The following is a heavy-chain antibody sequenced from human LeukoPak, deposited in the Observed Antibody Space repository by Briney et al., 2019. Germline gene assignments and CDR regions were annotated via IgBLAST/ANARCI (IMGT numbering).Heavy chain of an antibody. CDR3: ARAAYYGPGAAAGY. D-gene: IGHD3-10*01. CDR2: ISYDGSNK. V-gene: IGHV3-30*04. CDR1: GFTFSSYA. J-gene: IGHJ4*02. Sequence: PGGSLRLSCAASGFTFSSYAMHWVRQAPGKGLEWVAVISYDGSNKYYADSVKGRFTISRDNSKNTLYLQMNGLRAEDTAVYYCARAAYYGPGAAAGYWGQGTLVTVSS.